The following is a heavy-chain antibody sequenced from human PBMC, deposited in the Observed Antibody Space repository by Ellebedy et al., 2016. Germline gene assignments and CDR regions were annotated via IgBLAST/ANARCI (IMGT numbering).Heavy chain of an antibody. CDR1: GGSVSSDY. CDR2: VFHTGTT. Sequence: SETLSLTCNVSGGSVSSDYWNWIRRPPGKGLEWIGYVFHTGTTNYNLSLKSRVTMSVDTSKSQFSLRLTSVTAADTAVYYCAKWNGGWYAFEVWGQGTMVTVSS. J-gene: IGHJ3*01. V-gene: IGHV4-59*02. CDR3: AKWNGGWYAFEV. D-gene: IGHD6-19*01.